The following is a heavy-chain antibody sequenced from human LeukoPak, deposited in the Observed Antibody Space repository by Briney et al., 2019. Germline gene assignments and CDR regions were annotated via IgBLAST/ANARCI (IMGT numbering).Heavy chain of an antibody. V-gene: IGHV3-15*01. J-gene: IGHJ4*02. CDR1: GFSFTNAW. D-gene: IGHD2/OR15-2a*01. Sequence: TGGSLRLSCAASGFSFTNAWMSWVRQSPGKGLEWVGRIKSKTDGGTIDYAAPVKGRFTISRDDSKNTVYLQMNSLNTEDTAVYYCTSLDSTAYGYWGQGTLVTVSS. CDR2: IKSKTDGGTI. CDR3: TSLDSTAYGY.